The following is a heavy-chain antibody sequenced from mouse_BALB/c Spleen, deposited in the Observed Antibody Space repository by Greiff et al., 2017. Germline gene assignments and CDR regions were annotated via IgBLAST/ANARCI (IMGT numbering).Heavy chain of an antibody. J-gene: IGHJ1*01. V-gene: IGHV14-3*02. CDR2: IDPANGNT. CDR1: GFNIKDTY. Sequence: VQLQQPGAELVKPGASVKLSCTASGFNIKDTYMHWVKQRPEQGLEWIGRIDPANGNTKYDPKFQGKATITADTSSNTAYLQLSSLTSEDTAVYYCARLYDGYSYFDVWGAGTTVTVSS. CDR3: ARLYDGYSYFDV. D-gene: IGHD2-3*01.